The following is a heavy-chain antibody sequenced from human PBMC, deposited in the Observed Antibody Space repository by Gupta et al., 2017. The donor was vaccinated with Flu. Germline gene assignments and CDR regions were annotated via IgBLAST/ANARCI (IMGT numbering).Heavy chain of an antibody. CDR1: GFTFSSYA. J-gene: IGHJ5*02. CDR3: AKFYYDSSGYSQYNWFDP. V-gene: IGHV3-23*01. CDR2: ISGSGGST. D-gene: IGHD3-22*01. Sequence: EVQLLESGGGLVQPGGSLRLSCAASGFTFSSYAMSWVRQAPGKGLEWVSAISGSGGSTYYADSVKGRFTISRDNSKNTLYLQMNSLRAEDTAVYYCAKFYYDSSGYSQYNWFDPWGQGTLVTVSS.